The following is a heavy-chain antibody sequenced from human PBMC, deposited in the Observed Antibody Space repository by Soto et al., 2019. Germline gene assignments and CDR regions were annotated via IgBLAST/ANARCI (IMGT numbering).Heavy chain of an antibody. CDR1: GFTFSRYA. D-gene: IGHD3-10*01. CDR3: AKDGKMRPKVWFPAGYRMDV. CDR2: ISVSGDNT. J-gene: IGHJ6*02. Sequence: PGGSLRLSCAASGFTFSRYAMNWVRQAPGRGLQWISGISVSGDNTSYVESVRGRFTVYRDNSKNTLYLQMNNLRAEDTAPYYWAKDGKMRPKVWFPAGYRMDVWGQGTTVTVSS. V-gene: IGHV3-23*01.